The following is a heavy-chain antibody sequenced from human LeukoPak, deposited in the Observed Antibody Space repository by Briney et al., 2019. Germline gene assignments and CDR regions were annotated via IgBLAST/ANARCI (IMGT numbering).Heavy chain of an antibody. CDR3: ARDCRNYIDF. J-gene: IGHJ4*02. CDR2: INWNGVAA. V-gene: IGHV3-20*04. CDR1: GFRLEDYD. Sequence: GGSLRLSCEASGFRLEDYDMSWVRQAPGQGLEWVSGINWNGVAATYAVSVRGRFTISRDNAKNSMYLQMNNLRVEDTAMYFCARDCRNYIDFWGQGALVIVSS.